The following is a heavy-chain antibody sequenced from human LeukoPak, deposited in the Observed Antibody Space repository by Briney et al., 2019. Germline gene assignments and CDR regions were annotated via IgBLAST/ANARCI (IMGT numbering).Heavy chain of an antibody. CDR3: ARDPGPYYYGSGSDV. CDR1: GGTFRTHA. CDR2: VVPAFQTP. Sequence: ASVKVSCKTSGGTFRTHAISWVRQAPGQGLEWVGGVVPAFQTPKYAQKFQGRVTITTDDSTSTAYMELRSLRSDDTAVYYCARDPGPYYYGSGSDVWGKGTTVTVSS. D-gene: IGHD3-10*01. J-gene: IGHJ6*04. V-gene: IGHV1-69*05.